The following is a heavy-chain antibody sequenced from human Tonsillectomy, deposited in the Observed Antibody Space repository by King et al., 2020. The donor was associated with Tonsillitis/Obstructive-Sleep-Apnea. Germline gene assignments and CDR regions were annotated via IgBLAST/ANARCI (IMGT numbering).Heavy chain of an antibody. D-gene: IGHD1-14*01. CDR2: INHSGST. V-gene: IGHV4-34*01. J-gene: IGHJ3*02. Sequence: VQLQQWGAGLLNPSETLSLTCAVYGGSFSGYYWSWIRQPPGKGLEWIGEINHSGSTNYNPSLKSRVTISVDTSKNQFSLKLSSVTTADTAVYYCARGLVYERAFDIWGQGTMVTVSS. CDR1: GGSFSGYY. CDR3: ARGLVYERAFDI.